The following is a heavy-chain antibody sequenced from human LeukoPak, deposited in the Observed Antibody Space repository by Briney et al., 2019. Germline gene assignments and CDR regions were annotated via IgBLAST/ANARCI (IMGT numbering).Heavy chain of an antibody. Sequence: GGSLRLSCAASGFTVSSNYMSWDRQAPGKGLEWVSVIYSGGSTYYADSVKGRFTISRDNSKNTLYLQMNSLRAEDTAVYYCARTGGSSEYYFDYWGQGTLVTVSS. V-gene: IGHV3-53*01. CDR2: IYSGGST. CDR3: ARTGGSSEYYFDY. J-gene: IGHJ4*02. CDR1: GFTVSSNY. D-gene: IGHD2-15*01.